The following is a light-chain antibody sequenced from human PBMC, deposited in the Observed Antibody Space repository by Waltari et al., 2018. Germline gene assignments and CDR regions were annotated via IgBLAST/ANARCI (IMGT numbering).Light chain of an antibody. Sequence: SSEVTQDPHVSVALGQTVTITCRGVIFRTYYASWYRQRPGQAPVLVLYGQEWRPGMPDRFSGSTAGDTADLTITGAQAGDEGDYYCLSRDTPSTRVFGSGTRLTV. CDR3: LSRDTPSTRV. V-gene: IGLV3-19*01. CDR1: IFRTYY. CDR2: GQ. J-gene: IGLJ3*02.